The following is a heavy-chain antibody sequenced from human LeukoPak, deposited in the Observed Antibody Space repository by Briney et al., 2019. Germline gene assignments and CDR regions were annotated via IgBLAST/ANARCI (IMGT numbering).Heavy chain of an antibody. CDR2: MSSSDDGR. CDR1: GFIFSSHG. CDR3: AKAPVTSCRGAFCYPFDY. Sequence: PGGSLRLSCAASGFIFSSHGMSWVRQAPGKGLEWVSAMSSSDDGRYYAASVRGRFTISRDTSRSTLYLQMNSLRAEDAAVYYCAKAPVTSCRGAFCYPFDYWGQGTLVTVSS. D-gene: IGHD2-15*01. J-gene: IGHJ4*02. V-gene: IGHV3-23*01.